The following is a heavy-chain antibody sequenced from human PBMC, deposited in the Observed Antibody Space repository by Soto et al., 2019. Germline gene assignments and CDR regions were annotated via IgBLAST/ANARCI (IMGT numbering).Heavy chain of an antibody. V-gene: IGHV1-46*01. J-gene: IGHJ6*02. D-gene: IGHD3-16*01. CDR3: AREGVRGMDV. CDR1: GYTFTSYY. Sequence: ASVKVSCKASGYTFTSYYIHWVRQAPGGGLEWLGIINPSGGSTTYRQKFQGRVTMTRDTSTSTVYMELSSLTSEDTAVYYCAREGVRGMDVWGQGTTVTVSS. CDR2: INPSGGST.